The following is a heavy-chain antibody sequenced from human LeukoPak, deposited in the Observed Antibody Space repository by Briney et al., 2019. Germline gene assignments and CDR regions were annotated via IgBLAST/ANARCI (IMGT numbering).Heavy chain of an antibody. CDR1: GGSISSGSYY. CDR2: IYTSGST. V-gene: IGHV4-61*02. CDR3: ARRAYDQGDY. J-gene: IGHJ4*02. Sequence: PSETLSLTCTVSGGSISSGSYYWSRIRQPAGKGLEWIGRIYTSGSTNYNPSLKSRVTISVDTSKNQFSLKLSSVTAADTAVYYCARRAYDQGDYWGQGTLVTVSS. D-gene: IGHD3-16*01.